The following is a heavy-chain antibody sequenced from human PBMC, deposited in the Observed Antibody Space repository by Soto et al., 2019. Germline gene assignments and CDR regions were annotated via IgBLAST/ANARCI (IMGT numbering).Heavy chain of an antibody. D-gene: IGHD3-10*01. J-gene: IGHJ6*02. V-gene: IGHV1-69*13. Sequence: SVKVSCKASGCPYNSFDIRWVRQAPGQGLEWIGGIIPVFGTATYAQKFKGRVTITAEESTSTAYMELSSLTSEDTAVYYCARFLGGAGSYYDGQNYNYYNGMDVWGQGTTVTVSS. CDR1: GCPYNSFD. CDR3: ARFLGGAGSYYDGQNYNYYNGMDV. CDR2: IIPVFGTA.